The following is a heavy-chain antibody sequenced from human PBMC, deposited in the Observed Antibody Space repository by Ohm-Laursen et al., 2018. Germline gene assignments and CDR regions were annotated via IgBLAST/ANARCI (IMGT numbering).Heavy chain of an antibody. Sequence: GSLRPSCAAPGFTFSHYWMHWVRQAPGTGLVWVSRIYSDGSNTDYADSVKGRFTISRDNAKNTLFLQMHSLRAEDTAVYYCARPGFYGDYLSYWGQGTLVTVSP. V-gene: IGHV3-74*01. CDR2: IYSDGSNT. CDR3: ARPGFYGDYLSY. J-gene: IGHJ4*02. CDR1: GFTFSHYW. D-gene: IGHD4-17*01.